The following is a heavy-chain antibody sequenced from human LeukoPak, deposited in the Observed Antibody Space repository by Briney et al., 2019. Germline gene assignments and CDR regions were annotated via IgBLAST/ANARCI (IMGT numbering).Heavy chain of an antibody. Sequence: ASVKVSCKASGYTFTGYYMHWVRQAPGQGLEWMGWINPNSGGTNYAQKFQGRVTMTRDTSISTAYMELSRLRSDDTAVYYCARAGRQWLVPQYNWFDPWGQGTLVTVSS. CDR2: INPNSGGT. J-gene: IGHJ5*02. D-gene: IGHD6-19*01. CDR1: GYTFTGYY. V-gene: IGHV1-2*02. CDR3: ARAGRQWLVPQYNWFDP.